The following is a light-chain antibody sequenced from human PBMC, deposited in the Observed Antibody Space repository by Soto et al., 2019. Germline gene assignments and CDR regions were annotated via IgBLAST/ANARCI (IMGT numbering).Light chain of an antibody. V-gene: IGKV1-5*01. J-gene: IGKJ1*01. Sequence: DIQMTQSPSTLSTSVGDRVTITCRASQNINNLLAWYQQKPGKAPKLLIYDASSLFSGVPSRFSGSGSGTEFTLTISSLQTDDFATYYCQQYDGYPPWTFGQGTKVEIK. CDR2: DAS. CDR3: QQYDGYPPWT. CDR1: QNINNL.